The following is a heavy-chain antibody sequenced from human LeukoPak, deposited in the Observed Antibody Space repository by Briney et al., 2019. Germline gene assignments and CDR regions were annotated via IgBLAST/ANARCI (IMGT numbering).Heavy chain of an antibody. J-gene: IGHJ5*02. CDR2: ISAYNGNT. D-gene: IGHD6-13*01. CDR1: GYTFTSYG. Sequence: ASVKVSCKASGYTFTSYGISWVRQAPGQGLEWMGWISAYNGNTNYAQKLQGRVTMTTDTSTSTAYMELRSLRSDDTAVYYCARSSGIAAAGSWFDPWGQGTLVTVSS. V-gene: IGHV1-18*01. CDR3: ARSSGIAAAGSWFDP.